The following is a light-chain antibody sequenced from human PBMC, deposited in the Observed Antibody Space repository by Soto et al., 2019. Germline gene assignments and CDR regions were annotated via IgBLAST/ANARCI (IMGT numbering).Light chain of an antibody. CDR2: EVS. CDR1: SSDVGSYNR. J-gene: IGLJ1*01. V-gene: IGLV2-18*02. CDR3: SSYTSSSTNV. Sequence: QSALTQPPSVSGSPGQSVTNSCTGTSSDVGSYNRVSWYQQPPGTAPKLMIYEVSNRPSGVPDRFSGSKSGNTASLTISGLQAEYEADYYCSSYTSSSTNVFGTGTKVTVL.